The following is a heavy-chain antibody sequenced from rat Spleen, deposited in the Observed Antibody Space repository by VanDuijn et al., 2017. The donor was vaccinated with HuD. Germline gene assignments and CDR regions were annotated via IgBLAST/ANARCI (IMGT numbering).Heavy chain of an antibody. J-gene: IGHJ4*01. CDR2: ISTSGGSP. V-gene: IGHV5-46*01. Sequence: EVQLVESGGGLVQPGRSMKLSCAASGFTFSSFPMAWVRQAPTKGLEWVATISTSGGSPYYRDSVNGRLAISRVNAKSTRYLQMDSLRSEDTATYYCARHNSGYGYMDAWGQGASVTVSS. CDR3: ARHNSGYGYMDA. CDR1: GFTFSSFP. D-gene: IGHD4-3*01.